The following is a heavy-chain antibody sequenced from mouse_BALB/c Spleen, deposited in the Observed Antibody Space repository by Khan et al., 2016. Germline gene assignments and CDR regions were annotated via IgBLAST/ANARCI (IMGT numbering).Heavy chain of an antibody. Sequence: EVKLLESGGGLVQPGGSLKLSCAASGFDFSRYWMSWVRQAPGKGLEWIGEINPDSSTINYTPSLKDKFIISRDNATSTLYLQMSKVRSEDTAFYYSARYYGRNCFAYWGQGTLVTVSA. J-gene: IGHJ3*01. V-gene: IGHV4-1*02. CDR3: ARYYGRNCFAY. D-gene: IGHD1-1*01. CDR2: INPDSSTI. CDR1: GFDFSRYW.